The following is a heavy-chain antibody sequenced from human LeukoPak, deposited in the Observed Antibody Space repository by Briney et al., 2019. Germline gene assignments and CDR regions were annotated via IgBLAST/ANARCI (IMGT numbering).Heavy chain of an antibody. D-gene: IGHD3-10*01. CDR2: INSDGSST. CDR3: ARDVTMVRGVITNPLDY. V-gene: IGHV3-74*01. Sequence: GGSLRLSCAASGFTFSSYSMNWVRQAPGKGLVWVSRINSDGSSTSYADSVKGRFTISRDNAKNTLYLQMNSLRAEDTAVYYCARDVTMVRGVITNPLDYWGQGTLVTVSS. J-gene: IGHJ4*02. CDR1: GFTFSSYS.